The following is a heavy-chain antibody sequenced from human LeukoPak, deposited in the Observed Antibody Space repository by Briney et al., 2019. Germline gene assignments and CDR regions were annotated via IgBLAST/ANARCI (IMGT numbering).Heavy chain of an antibody. D-gene: IGHD6-19*01. CDR2: IYYNGGT. CDR1: GGSINGYH. V-gene: IGHV4-59*01. Sequence: SETLSLTCTVSGGSINGYHWSWIRQPPGRGLEWIGYIYYNGGTNYNPSLKSRVTISVDTSENQFSLKLSSVTAADTAVYYCARGEIRLAGTLDHWGQGTLVTVSS. J-gene: IGHJ4*02. CDR3: ARGEIRLAGTLDH.